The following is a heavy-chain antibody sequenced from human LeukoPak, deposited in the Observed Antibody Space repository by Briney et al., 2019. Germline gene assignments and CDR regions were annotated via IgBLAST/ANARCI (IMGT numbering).Heavy chain of an antibody. D-gene: IGHD5-24*01. CDR3: TRESRDDYNYWGRKFDY. J-gene: IGHJ4*02. CDR2: IRSKTYGGTT. V-gene: IGHV3-49*04. Sequence: PGGSLILSCTASGFTFGDYSMTWVRQAPGKGLEWVGFIRSKTYGGTTEYAASVQGRFTISRDDSKSIAYLQMSGLKTEDTALYYCTRESRDDYNYWGRKFDYWGQGTLVTVSS. CDR1: GFTFGDYS.